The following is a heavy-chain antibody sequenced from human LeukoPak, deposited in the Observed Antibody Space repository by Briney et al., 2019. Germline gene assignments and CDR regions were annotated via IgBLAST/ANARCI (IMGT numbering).Heavy chain of an antibody. CDR3: ARELKVGNTGYFFDY. D-gene: IGHD2/OR15-2a*01. CDR1: GDSISDYY. Sequence: SETLSLTCTVSGDSISDYYWSWLRQPPGKGLEWIGYIYHSGSTNYNPSLTSRVTISVDTSKNQFSLKLNSVTAADTAVDYCARELKVGNTGYFFDYWGQGTPVTVST. CDR2: IYHSGST. J-gene: IGHJ4*02. V-gene: IGHV4-59*01.